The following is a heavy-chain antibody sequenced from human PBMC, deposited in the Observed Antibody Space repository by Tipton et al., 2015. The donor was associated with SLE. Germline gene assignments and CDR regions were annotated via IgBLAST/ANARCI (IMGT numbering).Heavy chain of an antibody. CDR1: GGSISSYY. CDR2: FYTREST. V-gene: IGHV4-4*07. J-gene: IGHJ5*02. D-gene: IGHD3-3*01. CDR3: AREVDLEWIHDL. Sequence: TLSLTCIVSGGSISSYYWSWIRQPAGEGLEWIGRFYTRESTNYNPALKSRITISVDTSKNQFSLRLSSVTAADTAVYYCAREVDLEWIHDLWGQGTLVTVSS.